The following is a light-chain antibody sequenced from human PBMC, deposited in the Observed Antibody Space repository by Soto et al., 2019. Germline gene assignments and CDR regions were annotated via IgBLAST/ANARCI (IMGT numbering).Light chain of an antibody. CDR2: EVT. Sequence: QSALTQPPSASGSTRQSVTSSCTGTSSDVGGYNYVSWYQQHPGKVPKLMIYEVTKRPSGVPDRFSGSKSGNTASLTVSGLQAEDEADYYCSSYAGSNILVFGGGTKLTVL. CDR1: SSDVGGYNY. V-gene: IGLV2-8*01. J-gene: IGLJ3*02. CDR3: SSYAGSNILV.